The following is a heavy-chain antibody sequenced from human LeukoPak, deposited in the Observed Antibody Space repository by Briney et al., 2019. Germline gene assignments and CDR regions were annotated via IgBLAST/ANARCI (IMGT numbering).Heavy chain of an antibody. CDR3: ARESGWYGGAGY. CDR1: GDSIRSYY. V-gene: IGHV4-59*13. CDR2: IYYSGNT. Sequence: SETLSLTCTVSGDSIRSYYWSWIRHPPGKGLEWIGYIYYSGNTNYNPSLKSRVTISIDTSKNQFSLKLSSVTAADTAVYYCARESGWYGGAGYWGQGTLVTVPS. D-gene: IGHD6-19*01. J-gene: IGHJ4*02.